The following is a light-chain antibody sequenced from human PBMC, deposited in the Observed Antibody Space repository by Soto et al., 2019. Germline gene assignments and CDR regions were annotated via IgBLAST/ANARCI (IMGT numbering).Light chain of an antibody. CDR3: QQYSSSPWT. Sequence: EILMTQSPGTLSLSPGERATLSCRASQSVSSSYLVWYQQKPGQAPRLLIYGASTKATGIPDRISGSGSGTDFTLTISRLEPEDFAVYYCQQYSSSPWTFGQGTKVEIK. CDR2: GAS. V-gene: IGKV3-20*01. CDR1: QSVSSSY. J-gene: IGKJ1*01.